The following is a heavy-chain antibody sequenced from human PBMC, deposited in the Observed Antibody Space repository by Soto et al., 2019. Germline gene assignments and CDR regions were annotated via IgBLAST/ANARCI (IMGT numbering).Heavy chain of an antibody. CDR3: ANPGLVATIMSHFDY. CDR1: GFTFSNYG. D-gene: IGHD5-12*01. J-gene: IGHJ4*02. CDR2: ISYDGNNE. V-gene: IGHV3-30*18. Sequence: QVQLVESGGGVVQPGRSLRLSCAASGFTFSNYGMHWVRQAPGKGLEWVAVISYDGNNEYYADSVKGRFTISRDNSKNTLYLQMDSLRAEDTAVYYCANPGLVATIMSHFDYWGQGSLVTVSS.